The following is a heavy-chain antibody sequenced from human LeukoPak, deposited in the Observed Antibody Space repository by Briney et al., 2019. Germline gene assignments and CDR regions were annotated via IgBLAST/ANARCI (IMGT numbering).Heavy chain of an antibody. CDR3: ATERRGTFDF. CDR1: TFTFSDDY. Sequence: GGSLRLSCTASTFTFSDDYMAWIRQAPGKGLEWVSSISPGSSYKYFADSVKGGFPISRDDAENSVYLQMNSLSVEDTAVYYCATERRGTFDFWGQGSLVTVFS. V-gene: IGHV3-11*05. J-gene: IGHJ4*02. D-gene: IGHD1-1*01. CDR2: ISPGSSYK.